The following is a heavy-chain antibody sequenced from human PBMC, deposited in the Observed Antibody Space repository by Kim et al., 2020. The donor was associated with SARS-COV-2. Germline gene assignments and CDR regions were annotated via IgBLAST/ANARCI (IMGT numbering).Heavy chain of an antibody. CDR3: AKDRGIAAAGSGLFDY. J-gene: IGHJ4*02. CDR2: ISWNSGSI. CDR1: GFTFDDYA. V-gene: IGHV3-9*01. Sequence: GGSLRLSCAASGFTFDDYAMHWVRQAPGKGLEWVSGISWNSGSIGYADSVKGRFTISRDNAKNSLYLQMNSLRAEDTALYYCAKDRGIAAAGSGLFDYWGQGTLVTVSS. D-gene: IGHD6-13*01.